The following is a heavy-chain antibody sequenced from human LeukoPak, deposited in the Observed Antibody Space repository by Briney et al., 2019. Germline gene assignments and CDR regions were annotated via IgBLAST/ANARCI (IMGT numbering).Heavy chain of an antibody. D-gene: IGHD3-10*01. V-gene: IGHV4-59*08. CDR3: ARNRWFGELSRFDP. J-gene: IGHJ5*02. Sequence: KASETLSLTCTVSGGSISSYYWSWIRQPPGKGLEWIGDIYSSGSTNYNPSLKSRVTISVDTSKNQFSLKLSSVTAADTAVYYCARNRWFGELSRFDPWGQGTLVTVSS. CDR2: IYSSGST. CDR1: GGSISSYY.